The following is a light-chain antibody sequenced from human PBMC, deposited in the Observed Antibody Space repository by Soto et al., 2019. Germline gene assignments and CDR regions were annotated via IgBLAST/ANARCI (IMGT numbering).Light chain of an antibody. CDR1: QSVSSSY. J-gene: IGKJ4*01. Sequence: EIVMTQSPATLSFSPGERATLSCRASQSVSSSYLSWYQQKPGQAPRLLIYGASTRATGIPARFSGSGSGTDFTLTISRLEPEDFAVYYCQQFDDSLPKLTFGGGTKVDI. V-gene: IGKV3D-7*01. CDR2: GAS. CDR3: QQFDDSLPKLT.